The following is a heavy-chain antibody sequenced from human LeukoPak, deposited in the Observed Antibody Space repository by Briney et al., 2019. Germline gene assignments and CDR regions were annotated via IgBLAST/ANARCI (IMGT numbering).Heavy chain of an antibody. Sequence: PSETLSLTCAVSGFSISSGYYWDWIRQPPGKGLEWIGSIYHSGSTYYNPSLKSRVTISVDTSKNQFSLKLSSVTAADTAVYYCARGDGRDGYKGRLEYWGQGNLVTVSS. CDR2: IYHSGST. V-gene: IGHV4-38-2*01. CDR3: ARGDGRDGYKGRLEY. J-gene: IGHJ4*02. CDR1: GFSISSGYY. D-gene: IGHD5-24*01.